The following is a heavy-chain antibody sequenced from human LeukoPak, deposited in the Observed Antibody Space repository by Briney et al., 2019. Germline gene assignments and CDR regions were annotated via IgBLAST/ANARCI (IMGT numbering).Heavy chain of an antibody. CDR1: GFTFSSFS. V-gene: IGHV3-66*01. Sequence: TGGSLRLSCAASGFTFSSFSMNWVRQAPGKGLEWVSVIYSGGSTYYADSVKGRFTISRDNSKNTLYLQMNSLRAEDTAVYYCASWALPGDYWGQGTLVTVSS. CDR3: ASWALPGDY. D-gene: IGHD1-14*01. CDR2: IYSGGST. J-gene: IGHJ4*02.